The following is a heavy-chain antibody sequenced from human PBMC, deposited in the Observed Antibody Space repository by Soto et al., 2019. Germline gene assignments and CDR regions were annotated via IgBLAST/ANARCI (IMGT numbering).Heavy chain of an antibody. Sequence: SVKVSCKASGGTFSSYTISWVRQAPGQGLEWMGRIIPILGIANYTQKFQGRVTITADKSTSTAYMELSSLRSEDTAVYYCAGCIVARPPPFYFVYWGPGTLVTVFS. CDR3: AGCIVARPPPFYFVY. J-gene: IGHJ4*02. CDR2: IIPILGIA. V-gene: IGHV1-69*02. D-gene: IGHD6-6*01. CDR1: GGTFSSYT.